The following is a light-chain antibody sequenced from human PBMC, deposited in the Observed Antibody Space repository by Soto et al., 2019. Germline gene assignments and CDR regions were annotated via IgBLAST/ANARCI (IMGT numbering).Light chain of an antibody. CDR2: EVS. J-gene: IGLJ1*01. Sequence: QSVLTQPPSVSGSPGQSVIISCTGTGSDVGGYNRVSWYQQPPGTAPKLMIYEVSNRPSGVPDRFSGSKSGNTASLAISGLQAEDEADYYCSSYTSTTNFYVFGTGTKVTVL. V-gene: IGLV2-18*02. CDR1: GSDVGGYNR. CDR3: SSYTSTTNFYV.